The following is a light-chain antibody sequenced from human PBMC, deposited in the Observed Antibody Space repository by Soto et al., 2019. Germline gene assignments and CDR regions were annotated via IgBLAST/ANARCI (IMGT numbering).Light chain of an antibody. CDR1: QGLSGL. V-gene: IGKV1-12*01. CDR2: AAS. CDR3: QQGNKFPLT. Sequence: DIQMTQSPSSVSASVGDRVTITCRTSQGLSGLLAWYQQKPGKAPKLLISAASSLQSGVPSRFSVSGSGTDFTLTLSSLQPDDFAPYYCQQGNKFPLTCGGGTRVEIK. J-gene: IGKJ4*01.